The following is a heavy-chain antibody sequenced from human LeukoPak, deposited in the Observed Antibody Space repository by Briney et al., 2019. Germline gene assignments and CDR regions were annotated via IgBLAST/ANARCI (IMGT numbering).Heavy chain of an antibody. D-gene: IGHD3-22*01. CDR2: ISYDGSNK. J-gene: IGHJ4*02. V-gene: IGHV3-30*18. CDR3: AKAEYYYDSSGLFDY. Sequence: GGSLRLSCAASGFTFSSYGMHWVRQAPGKGLEWVAVISYDGSNKYYADSVKGRFTISRDNSKNTLYLQMNSLRAEDTAVYYCAKAEYYYDSSGLFDYWGQGTLVTVSS. CDR1: GFTFSSYG.